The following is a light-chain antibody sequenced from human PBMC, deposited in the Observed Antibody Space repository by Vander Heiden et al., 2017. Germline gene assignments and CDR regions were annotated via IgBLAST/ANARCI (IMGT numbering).Light chain of an antibody. CDR3: QQDNSYPTT. V-gene: IGKV1-5*03. CDR1: QSISSW. Sequence: DIQMTQSPSTLSASVGDRVTITCRASQSISSWLAWYQQKPGKAPKPLIYKASSLVSGVPSTFSGSGSGTEFTLSIIILHPDHFATYYCQQDNSYPTTFGQGTRLEIK. J-gene: IGKJ5*01. CDR2: KAS.